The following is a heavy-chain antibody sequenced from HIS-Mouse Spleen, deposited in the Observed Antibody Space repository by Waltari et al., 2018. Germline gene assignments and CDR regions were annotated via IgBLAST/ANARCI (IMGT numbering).Heavy chain of an antibody. CDR2: INPSGGST. V-gene: IGHV1-46*03. D-gene: IGHD1-26*01. CDR1: GYTFTSYY. J-gene: IGHJ6*02. CDR3: ARDLFPYSGSYWVNYGMDV. Sequence: QVQLVQSGAEVKKPGASVKVSCKASGYTFTSYYMHWVRQAPGQGLECMGIINPSGGSTSYAQKFQGRVTMTRDTSTSTVYMELSSLRSEDTAVYYCARDLFPYSGSYWVNYGMDVWGQGTTVTVSS.